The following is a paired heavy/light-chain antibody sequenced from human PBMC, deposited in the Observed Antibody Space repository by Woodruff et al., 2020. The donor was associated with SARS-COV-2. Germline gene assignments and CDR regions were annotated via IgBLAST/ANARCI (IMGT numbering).Heavy chain of an antibody. Sequence: EVQLVESGGGLVQPGGSLRLSCAASGFTFSSYWMSWVRQAPGKGLEWVANIKQDGSEKYYVDSVKGRFTISRDNAKNSLYLQMNSLRAEDTAVYYCATEGWDDYGDYPVLTKGDAFDIWGQGTMVTVSS. V-gene: IGHV3-7*01. CDR1: GFTFSSYW. D-gene: IGHD4-17*01. J-gene: IGHJ3*02. CDR2: IKQDGSEK. CDR3: ATEGWDDYGDYPVLTKGDAFDI.
Light chain of an antibody. CDR1: QSVSSSY. Sequence: EIVLTQSPGTLSLSPGERATLSCRASQSVSSSYLAWYQQKPGQAPRLLIYGASSRATGIPDRFSGSGSGTDFTLTISRLEPEDFAVYYCQQYGSSPPKRTFGQGTKVEIK. V-gene: IGKV3-20*01. CDR2: GAS. J-gene: IGKJ1*01. CDR3: QQYGSSPPKRT.